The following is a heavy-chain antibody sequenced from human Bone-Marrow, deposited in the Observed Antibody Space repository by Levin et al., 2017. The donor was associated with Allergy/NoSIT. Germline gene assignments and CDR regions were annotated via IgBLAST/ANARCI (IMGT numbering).Heavy chain of an antibody. V-gene: IGHV3-23*01. CDR2: ISGGATRT. D-gene: IGHD6-19*01. CDR1: TVTFSTFA. Sequence: PGGSLRLSCEAYTVTFSTFAINWVRQAPGKGLQWVSVISGGATRTDYADSVKGRFTISRDNSKRTVFLQMNNLRADDSATYYCAKGSLSRNEVAGTGYFQRWGQGALVIVSS. J-gene: IGHJ1*01. CDR3: AKGSLSRNEVAGTGYFQR.